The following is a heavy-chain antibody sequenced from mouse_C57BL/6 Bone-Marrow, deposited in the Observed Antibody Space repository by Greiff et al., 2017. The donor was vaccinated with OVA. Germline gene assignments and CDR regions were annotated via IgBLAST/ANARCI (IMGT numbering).Heavy chain of an antibody. V-gene: IGHV5-2*01. D-gene: IGHD2-2*01. CDR3: ARQGLRRAWFAY. Sequence: EVKVVESGGGLVQPGESLKLSCESNEYEFPSHDMSWVRKTPEKRLELVAAINSDGGSTSYPDTMERRFIISRDNTKKTLYLQMCSLRSEDTALYYCARQGLRRAWFAYWGQGTLVTVSA. J-gene: IGHJ3*01. CDR1: EYEFPSHD. CDR2: INSDGGST.